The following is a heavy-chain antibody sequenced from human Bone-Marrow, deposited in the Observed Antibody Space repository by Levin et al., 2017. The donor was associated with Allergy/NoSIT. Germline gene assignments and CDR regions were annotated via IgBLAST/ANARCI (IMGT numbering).Heavy chain of an antibody. Sequence: SETLSLTCSLSGGSISTGGFHWSWVRQRPGKGLEWIGYIYYSGNTYFNPSLQSRLSISIDTSKNQFSLRLTSVTAADTAVYYCAREDGYVFDYWGQGTLVTVSS. D-gene: IGHD5-24*01. J-gene: IGHJ4*02. CDR1: GGSISTGGFH. V-gene: IGHV4-31*03. CDR3: AREDGYVFDY. CDR2: IYYSGNT.